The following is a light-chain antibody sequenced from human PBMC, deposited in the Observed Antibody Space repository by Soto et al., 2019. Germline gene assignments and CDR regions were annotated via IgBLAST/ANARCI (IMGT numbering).Light chain of an antibody. J-gene: IGKJ1*01. V-gene: IGKV3-15*01. Sequence: DIVVTQSPATLSVSPGERVTLSCRASQSVSSSLAWYQQRPGQAPRLLIYDTSTRAAGISARFSGSGSGTEFTLTISSLQSEDFAVSYCQQYIDWPPGTFGQGTAVEIK. CDR3: QQYIDWPPGT. CDR1: QSVSSS. CDR2: DTS.